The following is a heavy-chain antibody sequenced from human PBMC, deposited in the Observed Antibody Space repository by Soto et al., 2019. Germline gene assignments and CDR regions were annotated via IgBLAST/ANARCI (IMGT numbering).Heavy chain of an antibody. CDR2: IIPIFGTA. D-gene: IGHD5-18*01. Sequence: AASVKVYCKASGGTFSSYAISWVRQAPGQGLEWMGGIIPIFGTANYAQKFQGRVTITADKSTSTAYMELSSLRSEDTAVYYCARVEYGYSYGYYYYGMDVWGQGTTVTVSS. V-gene: IGHV1-69*06. J-gene: IGHJ6*02. CDR3: ARVEYGYSYGYYYYGMDV. CDR1: GGTFSSYA.